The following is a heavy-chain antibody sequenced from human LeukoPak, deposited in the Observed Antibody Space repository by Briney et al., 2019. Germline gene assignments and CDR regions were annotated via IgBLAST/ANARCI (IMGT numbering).Heavy chain of an antibody. CDR2: IRYDGSNK. CDR3: CAMDRASLDY. CDR1: GFTFSSYG. J-gene: IGHJ4*02. Sequence: GGSLRLSCAASGFTFSSYGMHWVRQAPGKGLEWVAFIRYDGSNKYYADSVKGRFTISRDNSKNTLFLQMNSLRAEDTAVYYCCAMDRASLDYWGQGTLVTVSS. D-gene: IGHD5-18*01. V-gene: IGHV3-30*02.